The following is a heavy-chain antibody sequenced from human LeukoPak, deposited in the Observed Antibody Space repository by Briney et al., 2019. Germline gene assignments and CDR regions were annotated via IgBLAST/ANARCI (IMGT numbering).Heavy chain of an antibody. CDR3: AKDEIGAVAGLLDY. CDR2: ISFDGSNK. J-gene: IGHJ4*02. Sequence: GGSLRLSCAASGFTFSSYGMYWVRQAPGKGLEWVAVISFDGSNKYYADSVRGRFTVSRDNSEDTLYLQMNSLRAEDTAVYYCAKDEIGAVAGLLDYWGQGILVTVSS. D-gene: IGHD6-19*01. V-gene: IGHV3-30*18. CDR1: GFTFSSYG.